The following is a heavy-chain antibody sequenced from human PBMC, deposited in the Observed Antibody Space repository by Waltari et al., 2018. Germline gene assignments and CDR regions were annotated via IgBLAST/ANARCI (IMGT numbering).Heavy chain of an antibody. Sequence: QVQLQESGPGLVKPSGTLSLTCVVSGDSMSSSSWWSWVRQPPGKGLEWIGQIHPSGRTNYNPSLPSLEIRVTMSIDTSNNLFSLEVTSATAADTAVYYCARDRGRGLYLDSWGRGSLVTVSP. CDR3: ARDRGRGLYLDS. CDR1: GDSMSSSSW. CDR2: IHPSGRT. D-gene: IGHD2-15*01. V-gene: IGHV4-4*02. J-gene: IGHJ4*02.